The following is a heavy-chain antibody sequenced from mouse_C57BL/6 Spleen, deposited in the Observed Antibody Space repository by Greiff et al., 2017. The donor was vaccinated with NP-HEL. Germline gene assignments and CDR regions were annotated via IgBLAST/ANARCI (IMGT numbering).Heavy chain of an antibody. CDR1: GYTFTDYY. CDR3: ARSSYGSSFYYAMDY. Sequence: EVQLQQSGPELVKPGASVKISCKASGYTFTDYYMNWVKQSHGKSLEWIGDINPNNGGTSYNQKFKGKATLTVDKSSSTAYMELRSLTSEDSAVYYCARSSYGSSFYYAMDYWGQGTSVTGAS. CDR2: INPNNGGT. D-gene: IGHD1-1*01. V-gene: IGHV1-26*01. J-gene: IGHJ4*01.